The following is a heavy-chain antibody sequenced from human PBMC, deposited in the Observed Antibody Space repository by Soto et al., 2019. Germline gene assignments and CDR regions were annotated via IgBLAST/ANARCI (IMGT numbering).Heavy chain of an antibody. CDR1: GGSISSGVYY. CDR3: ARDSSSSLYYYGMDV. J-gene: IGHJ6*02. Sequence: SETLSLTCTVSGGSISSGVYYWIWIRQHPGKGLEWIGYIYYSGSTYYNPSLKSRVTISVDTSKNQFSLKLSSVTAADTAVYYCARDSSSSLYYYGMDVWGQGTTVTVSS. D-gene: IGHD6-6*01. V-gene: IGHV4-31*03. CDR2: IYYSGST.